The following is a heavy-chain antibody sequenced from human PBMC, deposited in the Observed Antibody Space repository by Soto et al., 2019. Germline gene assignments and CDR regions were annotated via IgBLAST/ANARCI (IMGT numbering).Heavy chain of an antibody. CDR2: IYYSGST. V-gene: IGHV4-59*01. D-gene: IGHD6-19*01. CDR1: GGSISSYY. Sequence: SSETLSLTCTVSGGSISSYYWSWIRQPPGKGLEWIGYIYYSGSTNYNPSLKSRVTISVDTSKNQFSLKLSSVTAADTAVYYCATVGSAWYEGWFDPWGQGTLVTVSS. CDR3: ATVGSAWYEGWFDP. J-gene: IGHJ5*02.